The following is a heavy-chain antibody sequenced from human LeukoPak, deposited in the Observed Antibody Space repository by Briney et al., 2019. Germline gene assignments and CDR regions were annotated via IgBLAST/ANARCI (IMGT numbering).Heavy chain of an antibody. J-gene: IGHJ4*02. Sequence: GGSLRLSCAASGFTFSRYSMNWVRQAPGKGLEWVSSISSSSSYIYYGDSVKGRFTISRDNAKNSLYLQMNSLRAEDTAVYYCARDGYCSGGSCSASDHWGQGTLVTVSS. D-gene: IGHD2-15*01. V-gene: IGHV3-21*01. CDR3: ARDGYCSGGSCSASDH. CDR2: ISSSSSYI. CDR1: GFTFSRYS.